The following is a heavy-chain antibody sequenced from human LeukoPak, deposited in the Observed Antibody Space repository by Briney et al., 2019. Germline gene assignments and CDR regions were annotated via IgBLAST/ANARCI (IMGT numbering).Heavy chain of an antibody. J-gene: IGHJ4*02. CDR2: ISSSSSYI. CDR1: GFTFSSYS. V-gene: IGHV3-21*01. Sequence: GGSLRLSCSASGFTFSSYSMNCVRQATGKGLEWVSSISSSSSYIYYADSVKGRFTISRDTAKNPLYLQMTSLTAQDTAVYYCASSFDHWGQGTLVTVSS. CDR3: ASSFDH.